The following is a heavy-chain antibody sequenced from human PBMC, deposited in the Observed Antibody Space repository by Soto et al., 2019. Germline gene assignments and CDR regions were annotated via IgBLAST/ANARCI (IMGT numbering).Heavy chain of an antibody. V-gene: IGHV1-46*01. CDR3: ARDPQMAYCGGDCYSVVGDAFDI. CDR1: GYTFTSYY. CDR2: INPSGGST. D-gene: IGHD2-21*02. Sequence: ASVKVSCKASGYTFTSYYMHCVRQAPGQGLEWMGIINPSGGSTGYAQKFQGRVTMTRDTPTSTVYMELSSLRSEDTAVYYCARDPQMAYCGGDCYSVVGDAFDIWGQGTMVTVSS. J-gene: IGHJ3*02.